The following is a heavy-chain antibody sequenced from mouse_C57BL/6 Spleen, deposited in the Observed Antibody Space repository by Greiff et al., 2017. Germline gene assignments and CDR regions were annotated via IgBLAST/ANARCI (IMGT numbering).Heavy chain of an antibody. CDR1: GYTFTSYW. CDR3: ARSGAQVAWFAY. V-gene: IGHV1-61*01. CDR2: IYPSDSET. J-gene: IGHJ3*01. Sequence: QVQLKQPGAELVRPGSSVKLSCKASGYTFTSYWMDWVKQRPGQGLEWIGNIYPSDSETHYNQKFKDKATLTVEKSSSTAYMQLSSLTSEDSAVYYCARSGAQVAWFAYWGQGTLVTVSA. D-gene: IGHD3-2*02.